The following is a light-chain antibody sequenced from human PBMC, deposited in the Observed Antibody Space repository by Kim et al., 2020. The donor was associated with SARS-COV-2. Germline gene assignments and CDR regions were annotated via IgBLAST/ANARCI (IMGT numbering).Light chain of an antibody. CDR2: WAS. J-gene: IGKJ1*01. CDR3: QQYCSSPPT. CDR1: QSVLYTSTNQNY. V-gene: IGKV4-1*01. Sequence: DIVMTQSPDSLAVSLGERATINCKSSQSVLYTSTNQNYLTWYQQKPGQPPKLIIYWASTRESGVPDRFSGSGSGTDFTLTISSLQPEDVALYYCQQYCSSPPTFGQGTKVEIK.